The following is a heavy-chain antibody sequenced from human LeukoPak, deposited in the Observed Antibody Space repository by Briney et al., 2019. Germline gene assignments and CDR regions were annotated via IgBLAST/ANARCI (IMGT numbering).Heavy chain of an antibody. CDR2: IKQDGNEK. CDR1: GFIFSNYC. J-gene: IGHJ4*02. V-gene: IGHV3-7*05. D-gene: IGHD3-3*01. Sequence: PGGSLRLSCTASGFIFSNYCMNWVRQAPGKGLEWVANIKQDGNEKYYVDSVKGRFTISRDNAKTSLYLQMNSLRAEDTAVYYCARGGWRPVDYWGQGTLVTVSS. CDR3: ARGGWRPVDY.